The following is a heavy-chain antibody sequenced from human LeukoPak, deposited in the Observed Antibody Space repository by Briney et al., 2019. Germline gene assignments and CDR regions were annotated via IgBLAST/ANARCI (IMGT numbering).Heavy chain of an antibody. J-gene: IGHJ6*03. V-gene: IGHV3-53*01. CDR1: GFTVSNNY. CDR3: AKSEYGDYYYYYMDV. CDR2: IYSGGTT. Sequence: PGGSLRLSCAASGFTVSNNYMSWVRQAPGKGLEWVSLIYSGGTTYYADSVKGRFTISRDNSKNTLYLQMNSLRAEDTAVYYCAKSEYGDYYYYYMDVWGKGTTVTVSS. D-gene: IGHD4-17*01.